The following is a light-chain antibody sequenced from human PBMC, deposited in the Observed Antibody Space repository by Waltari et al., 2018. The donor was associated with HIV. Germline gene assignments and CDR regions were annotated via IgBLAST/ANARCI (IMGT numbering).Light chain of an antibody. CDR2: EVS. CDR3: CAYAGSTTYVI. J-gene: IGLJ2*01. V-gene: IGLV2-23*02. CDR1: SSDAGGYNL. Sequence: SALTQPASVSGSPGQSIPISCTGPSSDAGGYNLVSCYQQHPGKAPKLMIYEVSKRPSGVSNRFSGSKSGNTASLTISGLQAEDEADYYCCAYAGSTTYVIFGGGTKLTVL.